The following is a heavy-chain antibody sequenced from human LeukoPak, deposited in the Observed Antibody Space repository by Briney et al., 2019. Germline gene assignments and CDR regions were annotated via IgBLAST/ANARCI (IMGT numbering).Heavy chain of an antibody. V-gene: IGHV4-59*01. J-gene: IGHJ4*02. Sequence: NPSETLSLTCTVSGGSISGYYWTWIRQPPGKGLEWIGYIYYSGSTYYSGSTNYNPSLKSRVTISVDTSKNQFSLKLSSVTAADTAMYYCARDVGATPGYFDYWGQGTLVTVSS. CDR2: IYYSGSTYYSGST. D-gene: IGHD1-26*01. CDR1: GGSISGYY. CDR3: ARDVGATPGYFDY.